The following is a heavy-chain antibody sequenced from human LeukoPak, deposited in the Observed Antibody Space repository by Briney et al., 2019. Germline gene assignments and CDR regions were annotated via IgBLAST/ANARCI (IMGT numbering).Heavy chain of an antibody. V-gene: IGHV3-23*01. CDR1: GFTFRTYW. CDR2: IHGTDGRT. CDR3: ARDRAFPNDVFDI. D-gene: IGHD2/OR15-2a*01. J-gene: IGHJ3*02. Sequence: PGGSLRLSCAASGFTFRTYWMSWVRQAPGKGLEWVSAIHGTDGRTWYPDSVKGRCTISRDNSRNTLYLQLNSLRAEDTAVYYCARDRAFPNDVFDIWGQGTMVSVSS.